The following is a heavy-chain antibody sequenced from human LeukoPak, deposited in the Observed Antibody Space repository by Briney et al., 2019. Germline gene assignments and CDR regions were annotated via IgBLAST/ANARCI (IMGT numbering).Heavy chain of an antibody. CDR3: AKGNKPNCSGGSCYQIDY. D-gene: IGHD2-15*01. CDR2: LRTSGGST. Sequence: GGSLRLSCAASGFTLSNYSMTWVRQAPGKGLEWISDLRTSGGSTYYADTVKGRFTVSRDNSKKTLYLQMNSLRAEDTAVYYCAKGNKPNCSGGSCYQIDYWGQGTLVTVSS. V-gene: IGHV3-23*01. CDR1: GFTLSNYS. J-gene: IGHJ4*02.